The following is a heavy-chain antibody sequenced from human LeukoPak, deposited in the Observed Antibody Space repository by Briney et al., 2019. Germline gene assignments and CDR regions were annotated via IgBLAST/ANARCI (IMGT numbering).Heavy chain of an antibody. Sequence: GEPLRISCKAAVYTFSSYWIGRVRQMPGKGLEWMGIIYPGDSDTRYSPSLQGQATISVDTSIGTAYLQWSSLKASDTAIYYCARQNDFRLDYWGQGTLVTVSS. CDR2: IYPGDSDT. CDR3: ARQNDFRLDY. D-gene: IGHD3-3*01. V-gene: IGHV5-51*01. CDR1: VYTFSSYW. J-gene: IGHJ4*02.